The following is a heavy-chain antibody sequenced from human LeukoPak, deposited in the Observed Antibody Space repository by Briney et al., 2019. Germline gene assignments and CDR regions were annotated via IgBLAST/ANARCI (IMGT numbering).Heavy chain of an antibody. J-gene: IGHJ6*02. CDR3: ARYNYDFWSGTTYYYGMDV. CDR1: GYTFTDYA. D-gene: IGHD3-3*01. CDR2: INAGNGNT. V-gene: IGHV1-3*01. Sequence: ASVKVSCKTSGYTFTDYAIHWVRQAPGQRLEWMGWINAGNGNTKYSQKFQGRVTITRDTSASTAYMELSSLRSEDTAVYYCARYNYDFWSGTTYYYGMDVWGQGTTVTVSS.